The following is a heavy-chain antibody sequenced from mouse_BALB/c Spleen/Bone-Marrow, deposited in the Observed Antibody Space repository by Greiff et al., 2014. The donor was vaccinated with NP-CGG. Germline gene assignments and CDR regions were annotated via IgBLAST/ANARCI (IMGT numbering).Heavy chain of an antibody. V-gene: IGHV1S81*02. D-gene: IGHD2-1*01. CDR1: GYTFTSYW. CDR2: INPSNGRT. J-gene: IGHJ3*01. Sequence: VQLQQSGAELVKPGASVKLSCKASGYTFTSYWMHWMKQRPGQGLEWIGEINPSNGRTNYNEKFKNKATLTADKSSSTAYMQLTSLTSEDSAVYSCAGGNPFDYWGQGTLVTVSA. CDR3: AGGNPFDY.